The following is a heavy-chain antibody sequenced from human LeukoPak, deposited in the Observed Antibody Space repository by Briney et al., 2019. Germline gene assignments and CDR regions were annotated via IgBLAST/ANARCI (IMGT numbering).Heavy chain of an antibody. CDR2: INPNSGGT. D-gene: IGHD5-12*01. J-gene: IGHJ6*02. Sequence: AASVKVSCKVSGYTLTELSMHWVRQAPGQGLEWMGRINPNSGGTNYAQKFQGRVTMTRDTSISTAYMELSRLRSDDTAVYYCARGGEDSGYDLEEIHEAYYYYGMDVWGQGTTVTVSS. CDR1: GYTLTELS. V-gene: IGHV1-2*06. CDR3: ARGGEDSGYDLEEIHEAYYYYGMDV.